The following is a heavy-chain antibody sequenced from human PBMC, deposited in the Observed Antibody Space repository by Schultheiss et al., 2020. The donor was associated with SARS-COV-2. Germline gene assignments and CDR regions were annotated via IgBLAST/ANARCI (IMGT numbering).Heavy chain of an antibody. CDR2: IYYSGST. J-gene: IGHJ4*02. CDR3: ARTTVTVAVDY. V-gene: IGHV4-31*03. CDR1: GGSISSGGYY. D-gene: IGHD4-17*01. Sequence: SETLSLTCTVSGGSISSGGYYWSWIRQHPGKGLEWIGYIYYSGSTNYNPSLKSRVTISVDTSKNQFSLKLSSVTAADTAVYYCARTTVTVAVDYWGQGTLVTVSS.